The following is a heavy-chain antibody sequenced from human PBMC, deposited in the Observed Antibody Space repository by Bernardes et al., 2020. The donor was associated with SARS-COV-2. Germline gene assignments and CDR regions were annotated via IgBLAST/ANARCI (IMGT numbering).Heavy chain of an antibody. CDR2: ISWNSGSI. CDR3: AKDFYSSGWYGLNY. J-gene: IGHJ4*02. V-gene: IGHV3-9*01. CDR1: GFTFDDYA. D-gene: IGHD6-19*01. Sequence: GGSLRLSCAASGFTFDDYAMHWVRQAPGKGLEWVSAISWNSGSIGYADSVKGRFTISRDNAKNSLYLQMNSLRAEDTALYYCAKDFYSSGWYGLNYWGQGTLVTVSS.